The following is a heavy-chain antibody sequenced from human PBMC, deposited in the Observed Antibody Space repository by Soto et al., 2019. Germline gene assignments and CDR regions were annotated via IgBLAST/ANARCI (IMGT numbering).Heavy chain of an antibody. J-gene: IGHJ6*02. Sequence: GSLRLSCAASGFPSSNYAMSWVRQAPGKGLEWVSTINSSGGTTYYTDSVKGWFTISRDNSKNTLYLQMNSLRAEDTAVYYCAKVVGAATGTIYYYYYGMDVWGQGTTVTVSS. CDR3: AKVVGAATGTIYYYYYGMDV. CDR1: GFPSSNYA. CDR2: INSSGGTT. V-gene: IGHV3-23*01. D-gene: IGHD6-13*01.